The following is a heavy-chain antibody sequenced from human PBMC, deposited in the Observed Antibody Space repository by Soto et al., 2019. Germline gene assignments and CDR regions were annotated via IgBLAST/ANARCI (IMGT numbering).Heavy chain of an antibody. V-gene: IGHV4-39*01. J-gene: IGHJ3*02. CDR2: IYYSGST. Sequence: PSETLSLTCTVSCGSISSSSYYWGWIRQPPGKGLEWIGSIYYSGSTYYNPSLKSRVTISVDTSKNQFSLKLSSVTAADTAVYYCARHTGYCYDSSGYDDAFDIWGQGTMVTVSS. D-gene: IGHD3-22*01. CDR1: CGSISSSSYY. CDR3: ARHTGYCYDSSGYDDAFDI.